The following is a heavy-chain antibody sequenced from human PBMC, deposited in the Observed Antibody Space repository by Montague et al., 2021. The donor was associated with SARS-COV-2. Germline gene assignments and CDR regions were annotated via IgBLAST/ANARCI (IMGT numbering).Heavy chain of an antibody. Sequence: SETLSLTCAVYGGSFSDYYWTWIRQPPGKGLELLGDVNHSGRINYNPSLTRRITISVDTSKNQFSLRLSSVTAADAAVDYCASGRVDTTMILVGVTGAARYFDSWGQGTLVSVSS. D-gene: IGHD3-22*01. CDR3: ASGRVDTTMILVGVTGAARYFDS. J-gene: IGHJ4*02. V-gene: IGHV4-34*01. CDR1: GGSFSDYY. CDR2: VNHSGRI.